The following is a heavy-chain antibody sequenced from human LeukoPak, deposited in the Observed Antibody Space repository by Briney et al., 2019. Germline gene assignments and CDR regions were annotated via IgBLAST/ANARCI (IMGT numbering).Heavy chain of an antibody. Sequence: GGSLRLSCAASGFTFSSYSMNWVRQAPGKGLEWVSYISSSSSTIYYADSVKGRFTISRDNAKNSLYLQMNSLRAEDTAVYYCARVGQWLAIDYWGQGTLVNVSS. CDR1: GFTFSSYS. V-gene: IGHV3-48*04. CDR2: ISSSSSTI. J-gene: IGHJ4*02. CDR3: ARVGQWLAIDY. D-gene: IGHD6-19*01.